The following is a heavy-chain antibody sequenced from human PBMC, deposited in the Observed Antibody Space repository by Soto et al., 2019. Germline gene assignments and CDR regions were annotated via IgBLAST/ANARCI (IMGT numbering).Heavy chain of an antibody. Sequence: GGSLRLSCAASGFTFSSNWMSWVRQAPGKGLEWVANIEQDGSEKYYVDSVKGRFTISRDNAKNSLYLQMNSLRAEDTAVYYCARSVVVVVGTSPYMDVWGKGTTVTVSS. V-gene: IGHV3-7*01. CDR3: ARSVVVVVGTSPYMDV. CDR1: GFTFSSNW. CDR2: IEQDGSEK. D-gene: IGHD2-15*01. J-gene: IGHJ6*03.